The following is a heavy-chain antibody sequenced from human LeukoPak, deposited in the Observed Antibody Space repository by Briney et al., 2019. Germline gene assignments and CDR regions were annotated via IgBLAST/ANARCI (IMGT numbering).Heavy chain of an antibody. D-gene: IGHD4-17*01. V-gene: IGHV1-2*02. CDR2: INPNSGGT. Sequence: ASVKVSCKASGYTFTGYYMHCVRQAPGQGLEWMGWINPNSGGTNYAQKFQGRVTMTRDTSISTAYMELSRLRSDDTAVYYCARLVTTVTTREVDYWGQGTLVTVSS. J-gene: IGHJ4*02. CDR3: ARLVTTVTTREVDY. CDR1: GYTFTGYY.